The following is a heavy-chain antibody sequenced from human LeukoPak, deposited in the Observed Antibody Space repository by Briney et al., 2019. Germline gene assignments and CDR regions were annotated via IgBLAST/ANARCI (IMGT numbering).Heavy chain of an antibody. CDR3: ARVVLWFGELLFDY. D-gene: IGHD3-10*01. V-gene: IGHV3-21*01. CDR1: GFTFSSYS. J-gene: IGHJ4*02. Sequence: PGGSLRLSCAVSGFTFSSYSMNWVRQAPGKGLEWVSSISSSSSYIYYADSVKGRFTISRDNAKSSLYLQMNSLRAEDTAVYYCARVVLWFGELLFDYWDQGTLVTVSS. CDR2: ISSSSSYI.